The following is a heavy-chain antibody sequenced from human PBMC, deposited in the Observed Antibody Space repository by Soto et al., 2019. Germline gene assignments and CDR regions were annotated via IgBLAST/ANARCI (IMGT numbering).Heavy chain of an antibody. CDR2: ISSSSSYT. CDR1: GFTFSDYY. CDR3: ATGITMLRGEDYYYYYGMDV. D-gene: IGHD3-10*01. J-gene: IGHJ6*02. V-gene: IGHV3-11*05. Sequence: QVQLVESGGGLVKPGGSLRLSCAASGFTFSDYYMSWIRQAPGKGLEWVSYISSSSSYTNYADSVKGRFTISRDNAKNSLYLQMNSLRAEDTAVYYCATGITMLRGEDYYYYYGMDVWGQGTTVTVSS.